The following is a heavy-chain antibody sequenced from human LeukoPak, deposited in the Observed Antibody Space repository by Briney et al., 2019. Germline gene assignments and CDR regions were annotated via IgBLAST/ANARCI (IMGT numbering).Heavy chain of an antibody. CDR1: GFTVITND. CDR3: ARGVEPLAANTLAY. V-gene: IGHV3-53*01. J-gene: IGHJ4*02. CDR2: LYSDGNT. Sequence: GGSVTPSCAASGFTVITNDMTWVRQAPGKGLEGVSVLYSDGNTKYADSVQGRFTISRDNSKNTLYLEMNSLSPDDTAVYYCARGVEPLAANTLAYWGQGTLVTVSS. D-gene: IGHD1-14*01.